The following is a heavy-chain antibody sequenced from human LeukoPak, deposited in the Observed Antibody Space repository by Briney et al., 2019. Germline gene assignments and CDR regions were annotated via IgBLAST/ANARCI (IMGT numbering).Heavy chain of an antibody. D-gene: IGHD3-22*01. CDR2: FDPEDGEK. CDR1: GSTLSDSS. Sequence: GASVKVSCKVYGSTLSDSSMHWVRQAPGKGLEWMAGFDPEDGEKIYSQKFRGRVTMTDDTSTDTAYMELSSLRSEDTAVYYCATLDSYYDNSGRPLVPDWGQGTLVTVSS. V-gene: IGHV1-24*01. J-gene: IGHJ4*02. CDR3: ATLDSYYDNSGRPLVPD.